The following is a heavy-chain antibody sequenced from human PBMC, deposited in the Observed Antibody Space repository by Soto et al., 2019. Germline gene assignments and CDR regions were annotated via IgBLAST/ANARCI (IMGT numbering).Heavy chain of an antibody. CDR1: GYTFTSYA. CDR2: INAGNGNT. V-gene: IGHV1-3*01. D-gene: IGHD3-10*01. CDR3: ARDRGSITMVRGVIPDAFDI. J-gene: IGHJ3*02. Sequence: ASVKVSCKASGYTFTSYAMHWVRQAPGQRLEWMGWINAGNGNTKYSQKFQGRVTITRDTSASTAYMELSSLRSEDTAVYYCARDRGSITMVRGVIPDAFDIWGQGTMVTVSS.